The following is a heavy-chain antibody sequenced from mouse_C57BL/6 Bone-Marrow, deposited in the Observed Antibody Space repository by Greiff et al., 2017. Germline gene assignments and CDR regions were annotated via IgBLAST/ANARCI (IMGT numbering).Heavy chain of an antibody. D-gene: IGHD1-1*01. CDR1: GYTFTSYW. V-gene: IGHV1-69*01. J-gene: IGHJ3*01. CDR2: IDPSDSYT. CDR3: ASSVGGYYYGSSYFAY. Sequence: QVQLQQPGAELVMPGASVTLSCKASGYTFTSYWMHWVKQRPGQGLEWIGEIDPSDSYTNYNQKFKGKSTLPVDKSSSTAYMHLSSLTSEDAAVYYWASSVGGYYYGSSYFAYWGQGTLVTVSA.